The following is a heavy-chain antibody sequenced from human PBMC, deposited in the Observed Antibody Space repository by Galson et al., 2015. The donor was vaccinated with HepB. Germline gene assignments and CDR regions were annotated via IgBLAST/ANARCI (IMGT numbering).Heavy chain of an antibody. J-gene: IGHJ3*02. V-gene: IGHV3-33*01. CDR3: ARPGYCSSTSCYTRDDAFDI. CDR1: GFTFSSYG. Sequence: SLRLSCAASGFTFSSYGMHWVRQAPGKGLEWVAVIWYDGSNKYYADSVKGRFTISRDNSKNTLYLQMNSLRAVDTAVYYCARPGYCSSTSCYTRDDAFDIWGQGTMVTVSS. CDR2: IWYDGSNK. D-gene: IGHD2-2*02.